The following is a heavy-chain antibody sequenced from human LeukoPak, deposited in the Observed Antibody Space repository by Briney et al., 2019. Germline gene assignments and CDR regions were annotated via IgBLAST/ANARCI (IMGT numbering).Heavy chain of an antibody. CDR2: IIPIFGTA. J-gene: IGHJ5*01. CDR3: ASLPQYSGSYTFDS. Sequence: SSVKVSCKASGGTFSSYAISWVRQAPGQGLEWMGGIIPIFGTANYAQKFQGRVTITADGSTSTAYMELSSLRSEDTAVYYCASLPQYSGSYTFDSWGQGTLVTVSS. D-gene: IGHD1-26*01. V-gene: IGHV1-69*13. CDR1: GGTFSSYA.